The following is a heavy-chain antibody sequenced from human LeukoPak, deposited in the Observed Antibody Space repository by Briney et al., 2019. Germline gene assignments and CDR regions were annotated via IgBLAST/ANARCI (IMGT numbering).Heavy chain of an antibody. CDR1: GGSISSYY. CDR3: ARGLPGSGYEYYFDY. Sequence: PSETLSLTCTVSGGSISSYYWSWIRQPPGKGLEWIGYIYYSGSTNYNPSLKSRVTISVDTSKNQFSLKLSSVTAADTAVYYCARGLPGSGYEYYFDYWGQGTLVTVSS. J-gene: IGHJ4*02. CDR2: IYYSGST. V-gene: IGHV4-59*12. D-gene: IGHD5-12*01.